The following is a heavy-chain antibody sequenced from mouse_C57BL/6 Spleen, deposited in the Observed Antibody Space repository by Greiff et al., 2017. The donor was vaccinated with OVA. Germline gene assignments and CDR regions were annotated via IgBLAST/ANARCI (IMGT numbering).Heavy chain of an antibody. CDR3: ARGGLQFAY. J-gene: IGHJ3*01. D-gene: IGHD2-4*01. Sequence: QVQLQQSGPELVKPGASVKISCKASGYAFSSSWMNWVKQRPGKGLEWIGRIYPGDGDTNYNGKFKGKATLTADKSSSTAYMQLSSLTSEDSAVYFCARGGLQFAYWGQGTLVTVSA. CDR2: IYPGDGDT. V-gene: IGHV1-82*01. CDR1: GYAFSSSW.